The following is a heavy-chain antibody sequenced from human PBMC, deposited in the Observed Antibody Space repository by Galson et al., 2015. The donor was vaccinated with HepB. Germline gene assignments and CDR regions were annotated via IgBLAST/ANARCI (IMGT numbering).Heavy chain of an antibody. CDR3: VRDPPLGPPFHH. CDR2: IDSSSSYT. D-gene: IGHD7-27*01. J-gene: IGHJ4*02. V-gene: IGHV3-21*01. CDR1: GFTFSSYN. Sequence: SLRLSCAGSGFTFSSYNMNWVRQAPGKGLEWVASIDSSSSYTYYADSLKGRFTISRDNAKNSLYLQMNSLRPEDTAVYYCVRDPPLGPPFHHWGQGTLVTVSS.